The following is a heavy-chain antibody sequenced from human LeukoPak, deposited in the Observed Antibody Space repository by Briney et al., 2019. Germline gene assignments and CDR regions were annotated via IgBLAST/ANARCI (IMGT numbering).Heavy chain of an antibody. CDR1: GYTFTGYY. V-gene: IGHV1-2*02. CDR3: ARDPSVEMATIDGGWFDP. Sequence: GASVKVSCKASGYTFTGYYMHWVRQAPGQGLEWMGWINPNSGGTNYAQKFQGRVTMTRDTSISTAYMELSRLRSDDTAVYYCARDPSVEMATIDGGWFDPWGQGTLVTVSS. J-gene: IGHJ5*02. D-gene: IGHD5-24*01. CDR2: INPNSGGT.